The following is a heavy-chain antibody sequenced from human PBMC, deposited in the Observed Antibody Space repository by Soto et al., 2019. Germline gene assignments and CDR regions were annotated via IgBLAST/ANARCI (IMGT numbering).Heavy chain of an antibody. J-gene: IGHJ5*02. CDR1: GDSISSGYY. V-gene: IGHV4-38-2*02. CDR2: IYHSGTT. Sequence: SETLSLTCAVSGDSISSGYYWGWIRQPPGKGLEWIGSIYHSGTTHYNPSLKSRVTMSVDTSRNHFSLRLTSVTAADTAVYYCARDVDWFDPWGQGTLVTVSS. CDR3: ARDVDWFDP.